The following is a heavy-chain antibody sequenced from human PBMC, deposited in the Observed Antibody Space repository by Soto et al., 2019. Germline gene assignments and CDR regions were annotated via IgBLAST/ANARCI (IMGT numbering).Heavy chain of an antibody. J-gene: IGHJ5*02. CDR3: AKMSTENYYDPVFS. Sequence: QVQLVESGGGVVKTSGSLRIACAASGFTFSDYYMSWVRQAPGKGLEWVSYISSSGNTIYYADSVKGRFTISRDNAKNSVDLQMNSLRAEDTALYFCAKMSTENYYDPVFSWGQGTLVTVSS. CDR1: GFTFSDYY. V-gene: IGHV3-11*01. CDR2: ISSSGNTI. D-gene: IGHD3-22*01.